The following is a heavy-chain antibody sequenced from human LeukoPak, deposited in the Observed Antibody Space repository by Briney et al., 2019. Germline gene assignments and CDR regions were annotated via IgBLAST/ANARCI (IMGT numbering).Heavy chain of an antibody. V-gene: IGHV3-23*01. Sequence: GGSLRLSCAASGFTFNSYAMNWVRQAPGKGLEWVSSISGSGGSTYYTDSVKGRFNISRDNSKNTLYMQMNSLRAEDTAVYYCVKDQDSGAYSRFDYWGQGTLVTVSS. D-gene: IGHD3-22*01. CDR3: VKDQDSGAYSRFDY. J-gene: IGHJ4*02. CDR2: ISGSGGST. CDR1: GFTFNSYA.